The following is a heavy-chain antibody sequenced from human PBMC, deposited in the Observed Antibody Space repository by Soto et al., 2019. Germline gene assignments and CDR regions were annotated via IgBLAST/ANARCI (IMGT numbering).Heavy chain of an antibody. CDR2: IIPILGIA. CDR1: GGTFSSYT. J-gene: IGHJ6*02. Sequence: QVQLVQSGAEVKKPGSSVKVSCKASGGTFSSYTISWVRQAPGQGLEWMGRIIPILGIANYAQKFQGRVTITADKSTSTAYMELSSLRSEDTAVYYCARAIVVVTKFPYYYYGMDVWGQGTTVTVSS. CDR3: ARAIVVVTKFPYYYYGMDV. V-gene: IGHV1-69*02. D-gene: IGHD3-22*01.